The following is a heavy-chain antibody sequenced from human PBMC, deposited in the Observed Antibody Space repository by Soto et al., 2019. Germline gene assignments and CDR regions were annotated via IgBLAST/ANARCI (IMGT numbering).Heavy chain of an antibody. Sequence: QVQLVESGGGLVQPGGSLRLSCAASGFTFSDYYMSWIRQAPGKGLEWVSYISSSSSYTNYADSVKGRFTISRDNAKNSLYLQMNSLRAEDTAVYYCARAVVVVAAGFDYWGQGTLVTVSS. CDR1: GFTFSDYY. D-gene: IGHD2-15*01. J-gene: IGHJ4*02. CDR2: ISSSSSYT. CDR3: ARAVVVVAAGFDY. V-gene: IGHV3-11*06.